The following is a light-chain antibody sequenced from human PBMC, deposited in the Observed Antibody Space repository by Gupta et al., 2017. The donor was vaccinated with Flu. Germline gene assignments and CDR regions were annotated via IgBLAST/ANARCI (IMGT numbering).Light chain of an antibody. CDR1: RLGEKF. V-gene: IGLV3-1*01. CDR2: QDK. Sequence: SYEVPQPPSVSVSPGQTASITCSGDRLGEKFVCWYQQKPGQSPVLVIYQDKRRPSGIPERFSGSRSGNTATLTISGTQPMDEADYYCQAWDTHSTVFGPGTKVTVL. J-gene: IGLJ1*01. CDR3: QAWDTHSTV.